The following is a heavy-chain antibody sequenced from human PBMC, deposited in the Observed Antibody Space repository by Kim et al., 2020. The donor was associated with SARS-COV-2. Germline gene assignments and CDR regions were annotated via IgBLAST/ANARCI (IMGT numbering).Heavy chain of an antibody. CDR2: INPNSGGT. J-gene: IGHJ4*02. CDR3: ARDPPDELELRYPDFDY. D-gene: IGHD1-7*01. Sequence: ASVKVSCKASGYTFTGYYMHWVRQAPGQGLEWMGRINPNSGGTNYAQKFQGRVTMTRDTSISTAYMELSRLRSDDTAVYYCARDPPDELELRYPDFDYWGQGTLVTVSS. CDR1: GYTFTGYY. V-gene: IGHV1-2*06.